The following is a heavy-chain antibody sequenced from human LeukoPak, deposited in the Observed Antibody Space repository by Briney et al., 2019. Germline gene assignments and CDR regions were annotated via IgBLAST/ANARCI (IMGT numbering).Heavy chain of an antibody. J-gene: IGHJ4*02. CDR3: AKDLMGLWPPYYFDY. CDR2: ISADGGDI. D-gene: IGHD5-18*01. Sequence: GGSLRLSCAASGFIFSNNIMNWVRQAPGKGLEWVSVISADGGDIYYADSVNGRFTISRDNSKNTLYLQMNSLRAEDTAVYYCAKDLMGLWPPYYFDYWGQGTLVTVSS. V-gene: IGHV3-23*01. CDR1: GFIFSNNI.